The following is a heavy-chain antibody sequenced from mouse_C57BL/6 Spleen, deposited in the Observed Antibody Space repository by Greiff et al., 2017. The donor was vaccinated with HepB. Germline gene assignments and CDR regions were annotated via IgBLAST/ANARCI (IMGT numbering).Heavy chain of an antibody. V-gene: IGHV10-3*01. J-gene: IGHJ3*01. Sequence: MRGVRYATYYADSVKDRFTISRDDSQSMLYLQMNNLKTEDTAMYYCVPSGFAYWGQGTLVTVSA. CDR2: MRGVRYAT. CDR3: VPSGFAY.